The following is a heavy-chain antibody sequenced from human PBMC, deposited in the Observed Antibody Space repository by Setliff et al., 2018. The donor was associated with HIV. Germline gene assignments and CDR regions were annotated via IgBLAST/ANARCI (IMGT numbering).Heavy chain of an antibody. J-gene: IGHJ3*02. CDR2: ISNSGKI. CDR3: ARTVPHSAAQDAFDI. Sequence: PSETLSLTCAVSGYSISTNEWWGWIRQPPGKGLAWIGYISNSGKIYYDPSLNSRVTLSADTSKNQLSLKLTSVTAEDTGVYYCARTVPHSAAQDAFDIWSQGTVVTVSS. CDR1: GYSISTNEW. V-gene: IGHV4-28*05. D-gene: IGHD4-4*01.